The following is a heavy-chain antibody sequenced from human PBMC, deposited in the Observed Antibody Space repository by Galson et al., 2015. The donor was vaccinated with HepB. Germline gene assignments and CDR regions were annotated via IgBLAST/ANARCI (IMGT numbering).Heavy chain of an antibody. CDR2: VSDSGTTT. J-gene: IGHJ2*01. CDR3: AKDPTTTTSAWYFDL. V-gene: IGHV3-23*01. CDR1: GFTFSSYG. D-gene: IGHD5-12*01. Sequence: SLRLSCAASGFTFSSYGMYWVRQAPGKGLEWVSSVSDSGTTTFYADSVKGRFTISRDNSKKTLYLQMNSLRVEDTAVYYCAKDPTTTTSAWYFDLWGRGTLVTVSS.